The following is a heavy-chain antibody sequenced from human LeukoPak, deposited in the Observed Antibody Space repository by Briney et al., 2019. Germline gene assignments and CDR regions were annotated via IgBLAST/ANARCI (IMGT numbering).Heavy chain of an antibody. CDR1: GGSLSSYY. J-gene: IGHJ3*02. CDR2: IYDSGRT. CDR3: ARDLYGDYAFDI. V-gene: IGHV4-59*01. D-gene: IGHD4-17*01. Sequence: PSETLSLTCTVSGGSLSSYYWTWIRQPPGKGLEWIGYIYDSGRTNYNPSLKSRVTISVDTSRKQFSLKLSSVTAADTAVYYCARDLYGDYAFDIWGQGTLVTVSS.